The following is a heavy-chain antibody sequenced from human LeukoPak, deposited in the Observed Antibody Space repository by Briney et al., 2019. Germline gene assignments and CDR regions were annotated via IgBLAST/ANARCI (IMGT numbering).Heavy chain of an antibody. J-gene: IGHJ4*02. V-gene: IGHV1-18*01. CDR3: ARADSSSWYALHFDY. CDR2: ISAYNGNT. CDR1: GGTFTNYG. D-gene: IGHD6-13*01. Sequence: ASVKVSCKASGGTFTNYGITWVRQAPGQGLEWMGWISAYNGNTNFAQNLQDRVTMTTDTSTSTAYMELKSLRSDDTAVYYCARADSSSWYALHFDYWGQGTLVAVSS.